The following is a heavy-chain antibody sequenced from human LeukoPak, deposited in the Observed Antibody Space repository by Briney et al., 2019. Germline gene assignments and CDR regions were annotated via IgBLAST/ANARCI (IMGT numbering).Heavy chain of an antibody. CDR2: MNPNSGNT. Sequence: GASVKVSCKASGYTFTSYDINWVRQATGQGLEWMGWMNPNSGNTGYAQKFQGRVTMTRNTSISTAYMELSSLRSEDTAVYYCARAKKLAETESYYYYGMDVWGQGTTVTVSS. CDR3: ARAKKLAETESYYYYGMDV. D-gene: IGHD1-1*01. J-gene: IGHJ6*02. CDR1: GYTFTSYD. V-gene: IGHV1-8*01.